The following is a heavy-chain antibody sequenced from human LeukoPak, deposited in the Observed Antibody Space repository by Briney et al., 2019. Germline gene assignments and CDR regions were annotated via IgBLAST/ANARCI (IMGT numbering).Heavy chain of an antibody. D-gene: IGHD3-22*01. Sequence: ASVKVSCKASGGTFSSYAISWVLQAPGQGLEWMGGIIPIFGTANYAQKFQGRVTITTDESTSTAYMELSSLRSEDTAVYYCARTYYYDSSGYYGDYWGQGTLVTVSS. CDR1: GGTFSSYA. V-gene: IGHV1-69*05. J-gene: IGHJ4*02. CDR3: ARTYYYDSSGYYGDY. CDR2: IIPIFGTA.